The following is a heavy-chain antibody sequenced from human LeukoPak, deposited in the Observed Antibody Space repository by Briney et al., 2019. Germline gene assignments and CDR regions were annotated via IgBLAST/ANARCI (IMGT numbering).Heavy chain of an antibody. CDR1: GFTFSDYY. D-gene: IGHD6-13*01. Sequence: GGSLRLSCAASGFTFSDYYMSWIRQAPGKGLEWVSYISSSGSTIYYADSVKGRFTISRDNAKNSLYLQMNSLRAEDTALYYCAKAAVAAGTNYYYGMDVWGQGTTVTVSS. CDR3: AKAAVAAGTNYYYGMDV. V-gene: IGHV3-11*01. CDR2: ISSSGSTI. J-gene: IGHJ6*02.